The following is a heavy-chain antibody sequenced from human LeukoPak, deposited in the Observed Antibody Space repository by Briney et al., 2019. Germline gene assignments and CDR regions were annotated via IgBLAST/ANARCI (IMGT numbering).Heavy chain of an antibody. Sequence: GSSVKVSCKASGGTFSSYAISWVRQAPGQGLEWMGGIIPIFGTANYAQKFQGRVTITADESTSTAYMGLSSLRSEDTAVYYCARGFDGSGLMDVWGKGTTVTVSS. CDR1: GGTFSSYA. V-gene: IGHV1-69*01. J-gene: IGHJ6*04. CDR3: ARGFDGSGLMDV. CDR2: IIPIFGTA. D-gene: IGHD3-10*01.